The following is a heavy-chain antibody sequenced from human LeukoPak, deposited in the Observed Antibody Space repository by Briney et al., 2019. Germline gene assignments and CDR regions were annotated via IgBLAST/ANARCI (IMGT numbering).Heavy chain of an antibody. CDR3: ARETRGPFWSGPFDY. V-gene: IGHV4-61*02. CDR1: GASINSGSHY. J-gene: IGHJ4*02. Sequence: PSQTLSLTCTVSGASINSGSHYWSWIRLPAGKGLEWIGRIHTSRNTNYNPSLKSRVTISVDTSKNQFSLKLSSVTAADTAVYYCARETRGPFWSGPFDYWGQGTLVTVSS. CDR2: IHTSRNT. D-gene: IGHD3-3*01.